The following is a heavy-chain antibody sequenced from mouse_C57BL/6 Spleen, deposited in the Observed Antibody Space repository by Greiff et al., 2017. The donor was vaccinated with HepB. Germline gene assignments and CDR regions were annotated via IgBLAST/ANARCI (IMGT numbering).Heavy chain of an antibody. CDR2: IDPENGDT. CDR1: GFNIKDDY. CDR3: TPTMVTSDY. J-gene: IGHJ2*01. D-gene: IGHD2-9*01. Sequence: EVQLQQSGAELVRPGASVKLSCTASGFNIKDDYMHWVKQRPEQGLEWIGWIDPENGDTEYASKFQGKATITADTSSNTAYLQRSSLTSEDTAVYYCTPTMVTSDYWGQGTTLTVSS. V-gene: IGHV14-4*01.